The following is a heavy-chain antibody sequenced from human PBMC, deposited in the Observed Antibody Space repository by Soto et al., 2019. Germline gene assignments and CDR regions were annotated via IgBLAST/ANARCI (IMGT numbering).Heavy chain of an antibody. V-gene: IGHV3-30*18. Sequence: PGGSLRLSCAASGFPFSSYGMHLVRQSPGKGLEWVAVISYDGSNKYYADSVKGRFTISRDNSKNTLYLQMNRLRAEDTDVYYCAKGPSRSKYYFDYWGQGTLVTVSS. CDR1: GFPFSSYG. CDR3: AKGPSRSKYYFDY. D-gene: IGHD2-2*01. CDR2: ISYDGSNK. J-gene: IGHJ4*02.